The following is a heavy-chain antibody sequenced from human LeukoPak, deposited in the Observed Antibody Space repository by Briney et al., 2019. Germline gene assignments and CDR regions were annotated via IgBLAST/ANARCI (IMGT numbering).Heavy chain of an antibody. D-gene: IGHD1-1*01. CDR1: GVSISTSTHY. Sequence: LSLTCTVSGVSISTSTHYWAWIRQAPGQGLEWVSFIATESSYTKYADSVEGRFTISRDDSKNSLYLQMNSLRAEDTAMYYCARDFPTTRNFDDWGQGTLVTVSS. J-gene: IGHJ4*02. CDR3: ARDFPTTRNFDD. V-gene: IGHV3-11*06. CDR2: IATESSYT.